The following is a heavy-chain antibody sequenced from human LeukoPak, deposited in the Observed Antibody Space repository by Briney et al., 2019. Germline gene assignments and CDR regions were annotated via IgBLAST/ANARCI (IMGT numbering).Heavy chain of an antibody. CDR1: GFTVSSNY. Sequence: GGSLRLSCAASGFTVSSNYMSWVRQAPGKGLGWVSVIYSGGSTYYADSVKGRFTISRDNPKNTLYLQMNSLRAEDTAVYYCARGGLWFGELLGPFDYWGQGTLVTVSS. CDR2: IYSGGST. V-gene: IGHV3-66*02. J-gene: IGHJ4*02. D-gene: IGHD3-10*01. CDR3: ARGGLWFGELLGPFDY.